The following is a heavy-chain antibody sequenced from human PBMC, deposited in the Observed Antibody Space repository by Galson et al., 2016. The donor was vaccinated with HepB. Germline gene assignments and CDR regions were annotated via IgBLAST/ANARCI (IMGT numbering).Heavy chain of an antibody. CDR2: MNPKSGDT. CDR3: ARDPRGGDRFDP. CDR1: GYTFPSYD. Sequence: SVKVSCKASGYTFPSYDINWVRQATGQGLEWMGWMNPKSGDTGYAQNLQGRVTMTWDTSMSAAYMELSSLPSEDTAVYYCARDPRGGDRFDPWGQGTQVTVSS. V-gene: IGHV1-8*01. D-gene: IGHD3-10*01. J-gene: IGHJ5*02.